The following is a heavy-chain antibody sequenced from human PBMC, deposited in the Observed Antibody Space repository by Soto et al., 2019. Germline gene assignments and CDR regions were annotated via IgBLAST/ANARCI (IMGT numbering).Heavy chain of an antibody. J-gene: IGHJ4*02. CDR1: GGTFSSYG. Sequence: ASVRVSCKAAGGTFSSYGISWVRQAPGQGLEWMGGIIPMFGTATHTQNFQGRLTITADESTSTAYMELSSLRSEDTAVYFCARSVGVTTLSYLDYWGQGTLVTVSS. D-gene: IGHD1-26*01. CDR3: ARSVGVTTLSYLDY. CDR2: IIPMFGTA. V-gene: IGHV1-69*13.